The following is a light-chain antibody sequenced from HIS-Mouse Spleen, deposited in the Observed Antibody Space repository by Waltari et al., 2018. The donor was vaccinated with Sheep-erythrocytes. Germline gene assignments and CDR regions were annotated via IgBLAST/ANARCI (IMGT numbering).Light chain of an antibody. V-gene: IGLV2-23*01. CDR1: SSDVGSYTL. Sequence: QSALTQPASVSGSPGQSITISCTGTSSDVGSYTLVSWYQQHPGKAPKLMIYEGSKRPSGVSNRFSGSKSGNTASLAISELQAEDEADYYCCSYAGSSTWVFGEGTKLTVL. CDR3: CSYAGSSTWV. CDR2: EGS. J-gene: IGLJ3*02.